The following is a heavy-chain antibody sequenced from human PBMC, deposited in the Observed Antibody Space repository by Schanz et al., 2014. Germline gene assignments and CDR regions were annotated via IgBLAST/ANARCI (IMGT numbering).Heavy chain of an antibody. CDR3: ARDTAQSCIVPSCFEYFQH. CDR2: MSWNAGSL. V-gene: IGHV3-9*01. Sequence: EVQLVESGGGLVQPGRSLRLSCVASGFRFDDYAMHWVRQAPGKGLEWVSGMSWNAGSLGYGDSVKGRFTISRDNAKNSLYLQMNSLRAEDTALYYCARDTAQSCIVPSCFEYFQHWGQGALVTVSS. D-gene: IGHD2-2*01. J-gene: IGHJ1*01. CDR1: GFRFDDYA.